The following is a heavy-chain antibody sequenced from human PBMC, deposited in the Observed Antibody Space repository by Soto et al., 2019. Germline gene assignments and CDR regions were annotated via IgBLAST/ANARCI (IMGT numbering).Heavy chain of an antibody. V-gene: IGHV3-72*01. Sequence: PGGSLRLSCAASGFTFIRYGMNWVRQAPGKGLEWVGRTTNKANSYTTEYAASVKGRFTTSRDDSKNSLYLQMKSLKTEDTAVYYCARGSSWYYFDYWGQGTLVTVSS. D-gene: IGHD6-13*01. CDR3: ARGSSWYYFDY. CDR2: TTNKANSYTT. J-gene: IGHJ4*02. CDR1: GFTFIRYG.